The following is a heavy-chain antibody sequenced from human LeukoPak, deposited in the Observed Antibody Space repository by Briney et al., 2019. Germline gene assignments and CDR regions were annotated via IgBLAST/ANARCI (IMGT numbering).Heavy chain of an antibody. Sequence: GGSLRLSCAASGFTFSSYAMSWVRQAPGKGLEWVSSISSSSSYIYYADSVKGRFTISRDNAKNSLYLQMNSLRAEDTAVYYCARGLLYYYDSSGYPENDAFDIWGQGTMVTVSS. D-gene: IGHD3-22*01. J-gene: IGHJ3*02. CDR3: ARGLLYYYDSSGYPENDAFDI. V-gene: IGHV3-21*01. CDR2: ISSSSSYI. CDR1: GFTFSSYA.